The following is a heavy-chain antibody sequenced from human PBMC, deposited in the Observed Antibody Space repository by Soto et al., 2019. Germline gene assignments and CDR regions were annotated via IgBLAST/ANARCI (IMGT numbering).Heavy chain of an antibody. J-gene: IGHJ5*02. CDR3: ATPTGWFDP. V-gene: IGHV4-39*01. CDR2: IYYSGST. Sequence: QLQLQESGPGLVKPSETLSLTCTVSGGSISSSSYYWGWIRQPPGKGLEGIGSIYYSGSTYYNPSLKSRVTISVDTSKPQFALKLSSVTAADTAVYYCATPTGWFDPWGQGTLVTVSS. CDR1: GGSISSSSYY.